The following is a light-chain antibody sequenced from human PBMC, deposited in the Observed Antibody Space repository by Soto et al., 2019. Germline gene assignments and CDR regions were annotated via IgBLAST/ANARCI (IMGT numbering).Light chain of an antibody. CDR3: QQLDSYPRT. J-gene: IGKJ1*01. V-gene: IGKV1-9*01. Sequence: DIPLTQSPSFLSASVGDRVTITCRASQDISSYLAWYQLKPGKAPKLLISTASSLQSGVPSRFSGSRSGTEFTLTISSLQPEDFATYYCQQLDSYPRTFGQGTKVEIK. CDR1: QDISSY. CDR2: TAS.